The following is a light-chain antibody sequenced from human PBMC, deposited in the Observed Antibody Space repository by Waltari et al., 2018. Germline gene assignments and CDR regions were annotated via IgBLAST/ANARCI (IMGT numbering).Light chain of an antibody. V-gene: IGLV3-1*01. J-gene: IGLJ1*01. CDR1: ELEKKY. CDR2: EDV. Sequence: SYDLIQSPSVSVSPGQTATITCSGDELEKKYVCWYQQKPGQSPVFVIYEDVGRPSEIPQRCSGSNSGNTATLTISGTQPMDEADYYCQALDSGVAGVFGTGTKVTVL. CDR3: QALDSGVAGV.